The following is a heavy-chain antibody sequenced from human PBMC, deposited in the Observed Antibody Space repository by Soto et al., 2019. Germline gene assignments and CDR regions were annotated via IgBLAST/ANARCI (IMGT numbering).Heavy chain of an antibody. CDR1: GFTFSSYG. D-gene: IGHD3-22*01. CDR3: AKDMTDYYDSSGYSPDPDY. Sequence: GSLRLSCAASGFTFSSYGMHWVRQAPGKGLEWVAVISYDGSNKYYADSVKGRFTISRDNSKNTLYLQMNSLRAEDTAVYYCAKDMTDYYDSSGYSPDPDYWGQGTLVTVSS. V-gene: IGHV3-30*18. CDR2: ISYDGSNK. J-gene: IGHJ4*02.